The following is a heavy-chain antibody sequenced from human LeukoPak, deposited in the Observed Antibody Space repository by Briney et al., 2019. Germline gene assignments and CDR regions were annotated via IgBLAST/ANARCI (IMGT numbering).Heavy chain of an antibody. CDR3: AAGPSTYDYDSSGYYYDY. CDR2: IIPILGIA. J-gene: IGHJ4*02. CDR1: GCTFSSYA. D-gene: IGHD3-22*01. V-gene: IGHV1-69*04. Sequence: ASVKVSCKASGCTFSSYAISWVRQAPGQGLEWMGRIIPILGIANYAQKFQGRVTITADKSTSTAYMELSSLRSEDTAVYYCAAGPSTYDYDSSGYYYDYWGQGTLVTVSS.